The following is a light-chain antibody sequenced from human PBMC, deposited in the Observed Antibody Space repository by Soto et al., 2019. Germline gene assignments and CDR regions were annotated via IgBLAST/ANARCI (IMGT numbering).Light chain of an antibody. CDR1: QSVLYSSNNKNY. Sequence: DIVMTQSPDSLAVSLGERATINCKSSQSVLYSSNNKNYLAWYQQKPGQPPKLLFYWASTREPGVPDRFSGSGSGTDFTLTIGRLQAEDVAVYYCQQYYSTPLAFGGGTKVEIK. J-gene: IGKJ4*01. V-gene: IGKV4-1*01. CDR3: QQYYSTPLA. CDR2: WAS.